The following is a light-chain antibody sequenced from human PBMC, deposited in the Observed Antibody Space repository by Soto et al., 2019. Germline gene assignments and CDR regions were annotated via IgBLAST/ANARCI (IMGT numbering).Light chain of an antibody. CDR3: QQYGSSPTWT. CDR1: QSVSSNY. Sequence: ESVLTQSPGTLSLSPGERATVSCLSSQSVSSNYLAWYQQKPGQAPRLLIYGASTRATGIPDRFSGSGSGTDFTLTISRLEPEDSAVYYCQQYGSSPTWTFGQGTKLDIK. CDR2: GAS. J-gene: IGKJ1*01. V-gene: IGKV3-20*01.